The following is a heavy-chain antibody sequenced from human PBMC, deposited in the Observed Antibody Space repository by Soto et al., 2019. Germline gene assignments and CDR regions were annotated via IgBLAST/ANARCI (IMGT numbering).Heavy chain of an antibody. D-gene: IGHD2-2*01. CDR2: INHSGST. Sequence: QVQLQQWGAGLLKPSETLSLTCAVYGGSFSGYYWSWIRQPPGKGLEWIGEINHSGSTNYNPSLKSRVTISVDTSKNQFSLKLSSVTAADSAVYYCARGEPCSSTSCSYFDYWGQGTLVTVSS. V-gene: IGHV4-34*01. J-gene: IGHJ4*02. CDR1: GGSFSGYY. CDR3: ARGEPCSSTSCSYFDY.